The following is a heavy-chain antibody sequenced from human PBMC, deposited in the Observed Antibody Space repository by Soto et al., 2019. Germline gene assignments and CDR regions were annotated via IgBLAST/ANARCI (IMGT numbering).Heavy chain of an antibody. J-gene: IGHJ6*02. CDR2: ISGSGGST. D-gene: IGHD4-17*01. V-gene: IGHV3-23*01. CDR3: AKATTVTTFGRNYYGMDV. CDR1: GFTFSSYA. Sequence: GGSLRLSCAASGFTFSSYAMSWVRQAPGKGLEWVSAISGSGGSTYYADSVKGRFTISRDNSKNTLYLQMNSLRAEDTAVYYCAKATTVTTFGRNYYGMDVWGQGTTVTVSS.